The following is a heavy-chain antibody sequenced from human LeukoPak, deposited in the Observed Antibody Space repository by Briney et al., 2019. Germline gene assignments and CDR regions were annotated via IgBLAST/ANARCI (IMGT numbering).Heavy chain of an antibody. V-gene: IGHV4-59*08. J-gene: IGHJ3*02. CDR1: GGSISSYY. CDR2: IYYSGST. CDR3: ARLGGSIMITSNAFDI. D-gene: IGHD3-16*01. Sequence: PSETLSLTCTVSGGSISSYYWSWIRQPPGKGLEWIGYIYYSGSTNYNPSLKSRVTISADTSKNQFSLKLSSVTAADTAVYYCARLGGSIMITSNAFDIWGQGTMVTVSS.